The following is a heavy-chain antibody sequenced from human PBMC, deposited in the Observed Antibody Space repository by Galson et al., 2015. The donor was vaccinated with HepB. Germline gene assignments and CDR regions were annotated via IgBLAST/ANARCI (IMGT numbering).Heavy chain of an antibody. D-gene: IGHD6-13*01. CDR2: IDWDDDK. V-gene: IGHV2-70*01. CDR3: ARIPNLSSSWSTFDY. CDR1: GFSLSTSGMC. J-gene: IGHJ4*02. Sequence: PALVKPTQTLTLTCTFFGFSLSTSGMCVSWIRQPPGKALEWLALIDWDDDKYYSTSLKTRLTISKDTSKNQVVLTMTNMDPVDTATYYCARIPNLSSSWSTFDYWGQGTLVTVSS.